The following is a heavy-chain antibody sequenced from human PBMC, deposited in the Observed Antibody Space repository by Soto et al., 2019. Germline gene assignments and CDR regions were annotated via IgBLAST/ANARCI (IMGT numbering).Heavy chain of an antibody. J-gene: IGHJ5*01. D-gene: IGHD2-15*01. CDR3: ARGRYCLTGRCFPNWFDS. CDR2: IYKSATT. V-gene: IGHV4-30-4*01. CDR1: GDSISSVDYF. Sequence: SETLSLTCSVSGDSISSVDYFWAWIRQPPGQALEYIGYIYKSATTYYNPSFESRVAISLDTSKSQFPLNVTSVTAADTAVYFCARGRYCLTGRCFPNWFDSWGQGTLVTVSS.